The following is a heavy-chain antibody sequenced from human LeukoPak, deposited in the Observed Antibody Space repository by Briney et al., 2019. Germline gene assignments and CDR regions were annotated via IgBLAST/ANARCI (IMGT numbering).Heavy chain of an antibody. CDR1: GFTFSSYA. CDR2: ISGSGGST. J-gene: IGHJ6*02. V-gene: IGHV3-23*01. CDR3: ARDPLVSVVVPAPLYYYGMDV. Sequence: GGSLRLSCAASGFTFSSYAMSWVRQAPGKGLEWVSAISGSGGSTYYADSVKGRFTISRDNSKNTLYLQMNSLRAEDTAVYYCARDPLVSVVVPAPLYYYGMDVWGQGTTVTVSS. D-gene: IGHD2-2*01.